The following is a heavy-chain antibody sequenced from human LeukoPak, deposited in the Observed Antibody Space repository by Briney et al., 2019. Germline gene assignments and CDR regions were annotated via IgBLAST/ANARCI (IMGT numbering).Heavy chain of an antibody. CDR3: ARQDSPYCGGDCYRAFDY. J-gene: IGHJ4*02. CDR2: IYHSGST. Sequence: SETLSLTCAVSGYSISSGYYWGWIRQPPGKGLEWIGSIYHSGSTYYNPSLKSRVTISVDTSKNQFSLKLSSVTAADTAVYYCARQDSPYCGGDCYRAFDYWGQGTLVTVSS. D-gene: IGHD2-21*01. V-gene: IGHV4-38-2*01. CDR1: GYSISSGYY.